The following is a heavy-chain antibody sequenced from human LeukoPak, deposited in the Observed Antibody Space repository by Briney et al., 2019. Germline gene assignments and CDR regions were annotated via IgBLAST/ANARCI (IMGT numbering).Heavy chain of an antibody. D-gene: IGHD2-2*01. CDR2: INWNGGSI. V-gene: IGHV3-20*04. J-gene: IGHJ4*02. CDR1: GFTFDDYG. CDR3: ARGRSTFDY. Sequence: PGGSLRLSCAVSGFTFDDYGMSWVRQAPGKGLEWVSGINWNGGSIGYADSVKGRFTISRDNVKNSLYLQTNSLRAEDTALYYCARGRSTFDYWGQGTLVTVSS.